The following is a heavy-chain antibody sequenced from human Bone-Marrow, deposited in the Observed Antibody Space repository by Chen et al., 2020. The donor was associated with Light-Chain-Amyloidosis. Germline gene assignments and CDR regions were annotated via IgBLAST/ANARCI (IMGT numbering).Heavy chain of an antibody. J-gene: IGHJ4*02. CDR2: INPNRGGT. CDR1: GYTFTGYY. V-gene: IGHV1-2*02. D-gene: IGHD5-12*01. CDR3: ARGAERGYSGYESTNFDY. Sequence: QVQLVQSGAEVKKPGASVKVSCKASGYTFTGYYMHWVRQAPGQGLEWKGWINPNRGGTNYAQKFQGRVTMTRDTSISTAYMELSRLRSDDTAVYYCARGAERGYSGYESTNFDYWGQGTLVTVSS.